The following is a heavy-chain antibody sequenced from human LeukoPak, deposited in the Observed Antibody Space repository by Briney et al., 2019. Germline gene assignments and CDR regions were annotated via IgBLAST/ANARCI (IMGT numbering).Heavy chain of an antibody. CDR3: ASGDGYNSNAFDI. J-gene: IGHJ3*02. Sequence: SETLSLTCTVSGGSISSYYWSWLRQPPGKGLEWIGYIYYSGSTNHNPSLKSRVTISVDTSKNQFSLKLSSVTAADTAVYYCASGDGYNSNAFDIWGERTMVTVSS. V-gene: IGHV4-59*01. CDR2: IYYSGST. CDR1: GGSISSYY. D-gene: IGHD5-24*01.